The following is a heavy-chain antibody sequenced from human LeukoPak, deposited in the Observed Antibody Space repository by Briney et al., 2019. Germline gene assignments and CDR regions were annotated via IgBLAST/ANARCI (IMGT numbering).Heavy chain of an antibody. CDR2: IIPILGIA. V-gene: IGHV1-69*04. D-gene: IGHD3-10*01. CDR1: GGTFSSYA. CDR3: ARESGGSGSYYNDDDY. J-gene: IGHJ4*02. Sequence: SVKVSCKASGGTFSSYAISWVRQAPGQGLEWMGRIIPILGIANYAQKFQGRVTITADKSTSTAYMELSSLRSEDTAVYYCARESGGSGSYYNDDDYWGQGALVTVSS.